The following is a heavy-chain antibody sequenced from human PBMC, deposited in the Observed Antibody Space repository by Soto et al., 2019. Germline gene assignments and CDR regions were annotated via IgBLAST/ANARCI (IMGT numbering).Heavy chain of an antibody. J-gene: IGHJ5*02. V-gene: IGHV3-23*01. D-gene: IGHD2-15*01. CDR3: AKENSMVAATANWFDP. Sequence: EVQLLESGGGLVQPGGSLRLSCAASGFTFSSYAMSWVRQAPGKGLEWVSAISGSGGSTYDADSVKGRFTISRDNTKNTLYLQMNSLRAEDTAVYYCAKENSMVAATANWFDPWGQGTLVTVSS. CDR2: ISGSGGST. CDR1: GFTFSSYA.